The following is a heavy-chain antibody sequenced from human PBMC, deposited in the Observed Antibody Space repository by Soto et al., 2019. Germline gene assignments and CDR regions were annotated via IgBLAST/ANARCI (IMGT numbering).Heavy chain of an antibody. J-gene: IGHJ5*02. V-gene: IGHV5-10-1*01. CDR1: GYSFTNYW. Sequence: GESLKISCKGSGYSFTNYWINWVRQMPGKGLEWMGRIDPSDSYTNYSPSFQGHVTISVDKSISTAYLQWNFLKASDTAMYYCARGFYDNSPAEPNWFDPWGQGTLATVSS. CDR2: IDPSDSYT. D-gene: IGHD3-22*01. CDR3: ARGFYDNSPAEPNWFDP.